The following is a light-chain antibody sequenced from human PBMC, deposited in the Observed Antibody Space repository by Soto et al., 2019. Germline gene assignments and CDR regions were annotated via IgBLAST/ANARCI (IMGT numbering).Light chain of an antibody. CDR3: QSYDTSLGYV. Sequence: QSVLTQPHSVSGAPGQRVTISCTGSSSDIGAGYDVHWYQQLPGTAPKLLIYTNNNRPSGVPDRFSGSKSGTSASRAITVLQAEDEADYYCQSYDTSLGYVFGSGTKLTVL. CDR2: TNN. V-gene: IGLV1-40*01. CDR1: SSDIGAGYD. J-gene: IGLJ1*01.